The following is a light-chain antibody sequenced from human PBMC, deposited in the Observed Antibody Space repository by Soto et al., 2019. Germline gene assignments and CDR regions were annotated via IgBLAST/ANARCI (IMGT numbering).Light chain of an antibody. CDR2: EVV. CDR3: KSYAGSNTYV. CDR1: KNDIGVYDF. Sequence: QSALTQPPSASGSPGQSVTISCTGTKNDIGVYDFVSWYQHHPGKAPRLIIYEVVQRPSGVPDRFSGSKSGNTASLTVSGLQAADGADDFCKSYAGSNTYVFGSGTKVTVL. J-gene: IGLJ1*01. V-gene: IGLV2-8*01.